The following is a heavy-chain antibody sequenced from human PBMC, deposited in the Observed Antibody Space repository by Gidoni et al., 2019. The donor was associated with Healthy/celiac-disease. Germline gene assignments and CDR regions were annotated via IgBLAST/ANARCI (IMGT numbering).Heavy chain of an antibody. V-gene: IGHV3-30-3*01. CDR1: GFTFSSYA. J-gene: IGHJ4*02. Sequence: QVQLVESGGGVVQPGRSLRLPCAASGFTFSSYALHWVRQAPGKGLEWVAVFSYDGSNKDYADSVKGRFTISRDNSKNTLYLQMNSLRAEDTAVYYCARDFNNPIRYRPDYWGQGTLVTVSS. CDR3: ARDFNNPIRYRPDY. CDR2: FSYDGSNK. D-gene: IGHD1-26*01.